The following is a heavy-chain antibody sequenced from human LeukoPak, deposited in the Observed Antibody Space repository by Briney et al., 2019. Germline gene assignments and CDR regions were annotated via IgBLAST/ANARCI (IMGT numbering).Heavy chain of an antibody. CDR2: IYYSGNT. J-gene: IGHJ5*02. CDR3: ARCPGWFDP. Sequence: SETLSLTCSGSGGSISSGGYYWSWIRQHPGKGLEWIGYIYYSGNTYYNPSLKSRITISVDTSKNQFSLNLTSVTAADTAVYYCARCPGWFDPWGQGTLVTVSS. V-gene: IGHV4-31*03. CDR1: GGSISSGGYY.